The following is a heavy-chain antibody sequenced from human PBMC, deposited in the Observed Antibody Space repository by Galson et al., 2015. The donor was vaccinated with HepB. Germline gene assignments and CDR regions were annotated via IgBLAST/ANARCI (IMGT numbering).Heavy chain of an antibody. CDR3: ARSGRYCSGGSCQGWFDP. CDR1: GGTFSSYA. Sequence: SVKVSCKASGGTFSSYAISWVRQAPGQGLEWMGGIIPIFGTANYAQKFQGRVTITADKSTSTAYMELSSLRSEDTAVYYCARSGRYCSGGSCQGWFDPWGQGTLVTVSS. D-gene: IGHD2-15*01. J-gene: IGHJ5*02. CDR2: IIPIFGTA. V-gene: IGHV1-69*06.